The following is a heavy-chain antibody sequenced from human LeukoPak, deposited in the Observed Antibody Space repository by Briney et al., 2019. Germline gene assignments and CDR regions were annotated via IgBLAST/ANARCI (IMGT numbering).Heavy chain of an antibody. CDR2: MSYSGRS. J-gene: IGHJ3*02. CDR1: GDSINNYY. V-gene: IGHV4-59*01. D-gene: IGHD1-14*01. Sequence: SETLSLTCTVSGDSINNYYWSWIRQTPEKGLEWIGYMSYSGRSDYGPSLKSRVTMSIDTSKNQFSLRMTSVTAADTGVYYCARVESYPLRNAFDIWGQGTMVTVSS. CDR3: ARVESYPLRNAFDI.